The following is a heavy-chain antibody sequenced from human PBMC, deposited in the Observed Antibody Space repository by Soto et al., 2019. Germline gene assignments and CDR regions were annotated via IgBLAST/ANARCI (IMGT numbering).Heavy chain of an antibody. CDR2: IYHSGST. CDR3: ARDAPDKRGIAVADGGLAFDI. Sequence: PSETLSLTCAVSSGSISSSNWWSWVRQPPGKGLEWIGEIYHSGSTNYNPSLKSRVTISVDTSKNQFSLKLSSVTAADTAVYYCARDAPDKRGIAVADGGLAFDIWGQGTMVTVSS. D-gene: IGHD6-19*01. V-gene: IGHV4-4*02. J-gene: IGHJ3*02. CDR1: SGSISSSNW.